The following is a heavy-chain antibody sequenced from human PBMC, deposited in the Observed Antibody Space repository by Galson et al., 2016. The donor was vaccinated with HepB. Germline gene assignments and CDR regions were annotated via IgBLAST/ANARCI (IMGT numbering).Heavy chain of an antibody. J-gene: IGHJ4*02. CDR3: ARDLSSSWPPRNLDY. D-gene: IGHD6-13*01. Sequence: SLRLSCAASGFSFRDYVMHWVRQAPGKGLEWLAHIAYDGSTKFYADSVKGRFTISRDNSKKSVYLQMSSLGAEDTAIYYCARDLSSSWPPRNLDYWGQGTLVTVSS. CDR2: IAYDGSTK. V-gene: IGHV3-30-3*01. CDR1: GFSFRDYV.